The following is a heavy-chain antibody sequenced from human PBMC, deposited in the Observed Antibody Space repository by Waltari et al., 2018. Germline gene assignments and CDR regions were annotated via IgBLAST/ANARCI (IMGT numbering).Heavy chain of an antibody. Sequence: QVQLVQSGAEVKKPGSSVKVSCKASGGTFSSYAISWVRQAPGQGLEWMGGIIPSFGTANYAQKCQGRVTITADESTSTAYMELSSLRSEDTAVYYCARSRYCSSTSCYTDWFDPWGQGTLVTVSS. J-gene: IGHJ5*02. CDR1: GGTFSSYA. CDR2: IIPSFGTA. D-gene: IGHD2-2*02. CDR3: ARSRYCSSTSCYTDWFDP. V-gene: IGHV1-69*01.